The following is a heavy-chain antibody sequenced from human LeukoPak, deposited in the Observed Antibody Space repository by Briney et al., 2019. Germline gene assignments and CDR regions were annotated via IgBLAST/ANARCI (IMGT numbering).Heavy chain of an antibody. Sequence: QAGGSLRLSCAASGFTFSNYWMHWVRQAPGKGLVWVSRINTDGSSTSYVDSVKGRFTISRDNAKNSLYLQMNSLRAEDTAVYYCARDGVLWFGSESDAFDIWGQGTMVTVSS. CDR2: INTDGSST. V-gene: IGHV3-74*01. CDR3: ARDGVLWFGSESDAFDI. D-gene: IGHD3-10*01. J-gene: IGHJ3*02. CDR1: GFTFSNYW.